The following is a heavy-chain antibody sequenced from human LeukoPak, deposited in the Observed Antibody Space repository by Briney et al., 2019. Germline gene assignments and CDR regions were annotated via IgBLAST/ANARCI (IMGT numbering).Heavy chain of an antibody. V-gene: IGHV3-23*01. J-gene: IGHJ4*02. Sequence: GGSLRLSCAASGFTFSSYAMSWVRQAPGKGLEWVSAISGSGGSTYYADSVKGRFTISRDNSKNTLYLQMNSLRAEDTAVYYCAKSSRTEWLRLLSYFAYWGQGTLVTVSS. D-gene: IGHD5-12*01. CDR2: ISGSGGST. CDR1: GFTFSSYA. CDR3: AKSSRTEWLRLLSYFAY.